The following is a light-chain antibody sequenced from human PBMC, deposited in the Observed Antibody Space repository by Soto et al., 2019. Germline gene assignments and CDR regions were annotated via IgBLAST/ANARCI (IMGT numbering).Light chain of an antibody. V-gene: IGLV6-57*04. CDR1: SGRIASNY. CDR3: QSYDSSNQKV. Sequence: NFMLTQPHSVSESPGKTVTISWTRSSGRIASNYVQWYQQRPGSAPTTVIYEDNQRPSGVPDRFSGSIDSSSNSASLTISGLQTEDEADYYCQSYDSSNQKVFGGGTKLTVL. J-gene: IGLJ2*01. CDR2: EDN.